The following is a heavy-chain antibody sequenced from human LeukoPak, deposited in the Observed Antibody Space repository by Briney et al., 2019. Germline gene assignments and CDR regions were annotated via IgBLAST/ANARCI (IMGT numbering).Heavy chain of an antibody. J-gene: IGHJ3*02. CDR3: ARVKEASAFDI. CDR2: ISWNSGSI. Sequence: PGGSLRLSCAASGFTFDDYAMHWVRQAPGKGLEWVSGISWNSGSIGYADSVKGRFTISRDNAKNSLYLQMNSLRAEDTAVYYCARVKEASAFDIWGQGTMVTVSS. CDR1: GFTFDDYA. D-gene: IGHD5-12*01. V-gene: IGHV3-9*01.